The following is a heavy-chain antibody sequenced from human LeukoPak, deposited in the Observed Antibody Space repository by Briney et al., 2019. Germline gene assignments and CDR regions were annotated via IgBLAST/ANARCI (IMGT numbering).Heavy chain of an antibody. Sequence: SETLSLTCAVYGGSFSGYYWSWIRQPPGKGLEWIGEINHSGSTNYNPSLKSRVTISVDTSKNQFSLKLSSVTAADTAVYYCARGGYSREDYFDYWGQGTLVTVSS. CDR1: GGSFSGYY. D-gene: IGHD5-18*01. CDR3: ARGGYSREDYFDY. CDR2: INHSGST. V-gene: IGHV4-34*01. J-gene: IGHJ4*02.